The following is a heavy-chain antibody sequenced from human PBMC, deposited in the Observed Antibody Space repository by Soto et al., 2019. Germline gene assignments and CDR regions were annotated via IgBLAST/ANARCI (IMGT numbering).Heavy chain of an antibody. D-gene: IGHD2-2*01. V-gene: IGHV3-23*01. CDR2: SSGSGDGA. CDR1: GFTFSTDA. J-gene: IGHJ4*02. CDR3: AKDSFTNLRGYVAY. Sequence: GGSLRPSGPALGFTFSTDAMTWVRQAPGKGLEWVAVSSGSGDGAYYADSVKGGFTISRDNSKNTLYMQMSSLRDEDTAIYYYAKDSFTNLRGYVAYWGQGTLVTVSS.